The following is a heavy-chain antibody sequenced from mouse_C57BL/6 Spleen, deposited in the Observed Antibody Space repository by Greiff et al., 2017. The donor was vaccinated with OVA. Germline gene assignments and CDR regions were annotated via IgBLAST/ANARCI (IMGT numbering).Heavy chain of an antibody. D-gene: IGHD1-1*01. CDR2: IYPGSGST. J-gene: IGHJ2*01. CDR1: GYTFTSYW. CDR3: ARGTTTLDY. V-gene: IGHV1-55*01. Sequence: QVQLQQPGAELVKPGASVKMSCKASGYTFTSYWITWVKQRPGQGLEWIGDIYPGSGSTNYNEKFKSKATLTVDTSSCTAYMQLSSLASEDSAVYYCARGTTTLDYWGQGTTLTVSS.